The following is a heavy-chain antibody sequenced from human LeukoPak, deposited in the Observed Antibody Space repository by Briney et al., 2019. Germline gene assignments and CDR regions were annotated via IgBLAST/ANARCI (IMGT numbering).Heavy chain of an antibody. V-gene: IGHV1-69*02. CDR3: ARGHQPPYYGMDV. CDR1: GGTFSSYT. CDR2: IIPILGIA. J-gene: IGHJ6*02. Sequence: GPSVKVSCKASGGTFSSYTISWVRQAPGQGLEWMGRIIPILGIANYAQKFQGRVTITADKSTSTAYMELSSLRSEDTAVFYCARGHQPPYYGMDVWGQGTTVTVSS.